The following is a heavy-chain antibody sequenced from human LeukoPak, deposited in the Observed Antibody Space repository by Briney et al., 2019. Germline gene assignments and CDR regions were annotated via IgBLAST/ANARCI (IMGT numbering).Heavy chain of an antibody. J-gene: IGHJ4*02. CDR2: IYPGDSDT. D-gene: IGHD3-3*01. CDR1: GYSFTSYW. V-gene: IGHV5-51*01. CDR3: ARANTYYDFWSGRSRYYFDY. Sequence: GESLKISCKGSGYSFTSYWIGWVRQMPGKGLEWMGIIYPGDSDTRYSPSFQGQVTISADKSISTAYLQWSSLKDSDTAMYYCARANTYYDFWSGRSRYYFDYWGQGTLVTVSS.